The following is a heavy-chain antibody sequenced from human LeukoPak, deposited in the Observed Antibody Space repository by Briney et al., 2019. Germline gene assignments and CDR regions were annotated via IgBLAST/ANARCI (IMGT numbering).Heavy chain of an antibody. J-gene: IGHJ4*02. Sequence: GESLKISCKGSGYSFKNYWIAWVRQMPGKGLEWMGIIYPGDSNTRYNPSFQGQVTISADKSISTAYLQWSSLKASDTAKYYCARKSEVITPFDYWGQGSLVTVSS. D-gene: IGHD3-22*01. V-gene: IGHV5-51*01. CDR3: ARKSEVITPFDY. CDR1: GYSFKNYW. CDR2: IYPGDSNT.